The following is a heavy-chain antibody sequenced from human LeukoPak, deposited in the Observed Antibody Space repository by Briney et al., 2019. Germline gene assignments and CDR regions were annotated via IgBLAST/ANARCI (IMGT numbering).Heavy chain of an antibody. CDR2: ISGSGGST. J-gene: IGHJ4*02. Sequence: GGSLRLSCAASGFTFSNYAMSWVRQAPGKGLEWVSAISGSGGSTYYADSVKGRFTISRDNTKNSLFLQLNSLRAEDTAVYYCVRDRGWFHFDLWGQGTLVTVSS. CDR3: VRDRGWFHFDL. D-gene: IGHD3-10*01. CDR1: GFTFSNYA. V-gene: IGHV3-23*01.